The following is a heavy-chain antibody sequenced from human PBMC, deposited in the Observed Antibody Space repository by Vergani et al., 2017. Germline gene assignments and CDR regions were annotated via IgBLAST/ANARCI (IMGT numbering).Heavy chain of an antibody. D-gene: IGHD5-24*01. Sequence: QVQLQESGPGLVKPSQTLSLTCTVSGGSISSGSYYWSWIRQPAGKGLEWIGRIYTSGSPNYNPSLKSRVTISKDTSKNQFSLKLSSVTAADTAVYYCARVPATMAWGAFDIWGQGTMVTVSS. CDR1: GGSISSGSYY. J-gene: IGHJ3*02. CDR2: IYTSGSP. CDR3: ARVPATMAWGAFDI. V-gene: IGHV4-61*02.